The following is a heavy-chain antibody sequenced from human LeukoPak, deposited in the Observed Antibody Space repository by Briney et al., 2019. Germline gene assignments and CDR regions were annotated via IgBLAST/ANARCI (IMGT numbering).Heavy chain of an antibody. CDR1: GFTFSSYA. J-gene: IGHJ4*02. V-gene: IGHV3-30*04. CDR3: ARTWIQLWFPDY. D-gene: IGHD5-18*01. Sequence: GGSLRLSCAASGFTFSSYAMHWVRQAPGKGLEWVAVISYDGSNKYYADSVKGRFTISRDNSKNTLYLQMNSLRAEDTAVYYCARTWIQLWFPDYWGQGTLVPVSS. CDR2: ISYDGSNK.